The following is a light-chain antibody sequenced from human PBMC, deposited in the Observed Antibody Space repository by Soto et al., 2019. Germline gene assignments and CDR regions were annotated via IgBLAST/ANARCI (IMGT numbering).Light chain of an antibody. V-gene: IGLV2-14*01. Sequence: QSVLTQPASVSGSPGQSITISCTGTSSDVGGYNYVSWYQQHPGKAPKLMIYDVSKRPSGVSNRFSGSKSGNTASLTISGLQAEDEADYYCSSYKGSSTLLYVFGTGTKVTVL. CDR1: SSDVGGYNY. CDR3: SSYKGSSTLLYV. J-gene: IGLJ1*01. CDR2: DVS.